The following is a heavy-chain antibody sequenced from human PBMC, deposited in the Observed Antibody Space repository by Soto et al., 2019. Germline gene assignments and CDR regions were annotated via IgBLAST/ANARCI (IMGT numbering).Heavy chain of an antibody. CDR3: ALTVTDYYYYGMDV. D-gene: IGHD4-4*01. CDR2: IYHSGST. V-gene: IGHV4-4*02. CDR1: GGSISSSNW. J-gene: IGHJ6*02. Sequence: WETLSLTCAVSGGSISSSNWWSWVRQPPGKGLEWIGEIYHSGSTNYNPSLKSRVTISVDKSKNQFSLKLSSVTAADTAVYYCALTVTDYYYYGMDVWGQGTTVTVSS.